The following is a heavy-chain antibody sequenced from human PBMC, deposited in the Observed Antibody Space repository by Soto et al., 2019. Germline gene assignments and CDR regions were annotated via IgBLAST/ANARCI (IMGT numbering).Heavy chain of an antibody. CDR1: GFIFSSYT. CDR3: ARAPSGSYPEFDY. Sequence: QVQLVESGGGVVQPGRSLRLSCAASGFIFSSYTMHWVRQAPGKGLEWVGVITYVGSNQYYADSVKGRFTISRDNSRNMLFLQMNSLRPDDTAVYYCARAPSGSYPEFDYWGQGTLVTVSS. D-gene: IGHD1-26*01. V-gene: IGHV3-30-3*01. J-gene: IGHJ4*02. CDR2: ITYVGSNQ.